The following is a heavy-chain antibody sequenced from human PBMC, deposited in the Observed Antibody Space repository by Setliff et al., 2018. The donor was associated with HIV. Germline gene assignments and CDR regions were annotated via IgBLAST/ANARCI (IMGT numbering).Heavy chain of an antibody. V-gene: IGHV3-21*01. CDR3: ARLIAYYYGMDV. Sequence: GVLRLSCAASGFTFSNYAMNWVRQAPGKGLEWVSSISSTSNYIYYADSVKGRFTISRDNAKNSLYLQMNSLRAEDTAVYYCARLIAYYYGMDVWGQGTTVTVSS. D-gene: IGHD6-13*01. J-gene: IGHJ6*02. CDR1: GFTFSNYA. CDR2: ISSTSNYI.